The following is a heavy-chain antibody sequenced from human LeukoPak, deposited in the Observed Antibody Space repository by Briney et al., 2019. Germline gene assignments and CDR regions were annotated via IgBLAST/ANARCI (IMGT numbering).Heavy chain of an antibody. Sequence: SQTLSLTCTVSGGSISSGSYYWSWIRQPAGKGLEWIGRIYTSGSTNYNPSLKSRVTISVDTSKNQFSLKLSSVTAADTAVYYCARGPLLWFGELRFDPWGQGTLVTVSS. CDR2: IYTSGST. J-gene: IGHJ5*02. CDR1: GGSISSGSYY. D-gene: IGHD3-10*01. V-gene: IGHV4-61*02. CDR3: ARGPLLWFGELRFDP.